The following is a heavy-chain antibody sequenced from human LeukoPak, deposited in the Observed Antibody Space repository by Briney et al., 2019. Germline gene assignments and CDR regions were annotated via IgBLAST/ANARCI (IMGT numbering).Heavy chain of an antibody. D-gene: IGHD2-15*01. CDR1: GFIFSAYS. CDR2: ISSSSSYT. J-gene: IGHJ4*02. Sequence: GGSLRLSCEASGFIFSAYSMSWVRQAPGKGLEWVSSISSSSSYTYYADSVKGRFTISRDNAKNSLFLQMNSLRAEDTAVCFCARVKSIPPASDSSLGIDYWGQGTLVTVSS. CDR3: ARVKSIPPASDSSLGIDY. V-gene: IGHV3-21*01.